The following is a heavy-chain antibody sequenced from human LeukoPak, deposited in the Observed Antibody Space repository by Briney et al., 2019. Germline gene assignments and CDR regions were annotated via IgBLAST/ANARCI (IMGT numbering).Heavy chain of an antibody. CDR2: QSPTTRAT. D-gene: IGHD2-8*01. CDR1: GSNFNAYG. Sequence: PGGSLRLSCVASGSNFNAYGMNWVRQAPGEGLEWLAFQSPTTRATHYADSVKGRFAISRDNAKNSLYLHMTSLTAEDTAVYYCARRGDRLCTSLNCPPHNYFFYMDVWGSGTTVAVSS. CDR3: ARRGDRLCTSLNCPPHNYFFYMDV. V-gene: IGHV3-48*01. J-gene: IGHJ6*03.